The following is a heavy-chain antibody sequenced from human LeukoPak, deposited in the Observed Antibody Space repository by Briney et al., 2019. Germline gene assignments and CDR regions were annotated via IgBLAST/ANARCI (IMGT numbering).Heavy chain of an antibody. CDR2: INHSGST. V-gene: IGHV4-34*01. J-gene: IGHJ4*02. CDR3: ARTAVAGCKTCFDY. Sequence: SETLSLTCTVSGGSISSYYWSWIRQPPGKGLEWIGEINHSGSTNYNPSLKSRVTISVDTSKNQFSLKLSSVTAADTAVYYCARTAVAGCKTCFDYWGQGTLVTVSS. CDR1: GGSISSYY. D-gene: IGHD6-19*01.